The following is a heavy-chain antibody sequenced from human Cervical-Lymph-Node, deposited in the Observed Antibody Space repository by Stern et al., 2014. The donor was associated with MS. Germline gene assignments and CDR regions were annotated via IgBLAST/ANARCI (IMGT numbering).Heavy chain of an antibody. J-gene: IGHJ4*02. CDR3: TRETTAHSGTFDF. CDR1: GGSFSSYA. D-gene: IGHD1-14*01. V-gene: IGHV1-69*01. Sequence: VQLVESGAEMKKPGSSVKVSCKASGGSFSSYALHWVRQAPGQGPEWMGGIIPMYGAANSAQKFQGRVTLIADESTSTAYMELISLTSEDTAVYYCTRETTAHSGTFDFWGQGTLVTV. CDR2: IIPMYGAA.